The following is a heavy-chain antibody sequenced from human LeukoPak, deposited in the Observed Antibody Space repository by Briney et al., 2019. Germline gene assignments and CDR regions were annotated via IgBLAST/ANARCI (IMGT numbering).Heavy chain of an antibody. J-gene: IGHJ4*01. Sequence: GVSMRCYCAGSTFTFSHNSMDWLRQAPGKGWEGLADIWSDGTNQHSAYSQKGRFTTSRDDFRKRASLQMNSLRADDTAVYYRAKDAQRGFDY. CDR3: AKDAQRGFDY. CDR2: IWSDGTNQ. CDR1: TFTFSHNS. D-gene: IGHD5-24*01. V-gene: IGHV3-33*06.